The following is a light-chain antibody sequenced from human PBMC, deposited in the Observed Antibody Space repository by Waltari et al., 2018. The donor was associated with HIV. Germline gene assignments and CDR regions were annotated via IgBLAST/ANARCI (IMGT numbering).Light chain of an antibody. CDR2: SNL. CDR1: NSNIGSNP. CDR3: ATWDDILRGIV. V-gene: IGLV1-44*01. Sequence: QSVLTQPPSVSGTPGQSVTISCSGSNSNIGSNPVNWYQQLPKTAPKLLIYSNLQRPSGVPDRFSGSKSGTSASLAISGLQSEDEADYYCATWDDILRGIVFGGGTNLTVL. J-gene: IGLJ2*01.